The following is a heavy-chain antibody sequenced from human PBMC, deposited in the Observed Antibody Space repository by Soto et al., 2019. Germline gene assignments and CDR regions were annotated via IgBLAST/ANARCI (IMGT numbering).Heavy chain of an antibody. CDR2: ITPFNGNT. J-gene: IGHJ6*02. V-gene: IGHV1-45*02. D-gene: IGHD6-13*01. Sequence: ASVKVSCKASGYTFTYRYLHWVRQAPGQALEWMGWITPFNGNTNYAQKFQDRVTITRDRSMSTAYMELSSLRSEDTAMYYCASETAAGHLYYYGMAVWGQGTTVTVSS. CDR1: GYTFTYRY. CDR3: ASETAAGHLYYYGMAV.